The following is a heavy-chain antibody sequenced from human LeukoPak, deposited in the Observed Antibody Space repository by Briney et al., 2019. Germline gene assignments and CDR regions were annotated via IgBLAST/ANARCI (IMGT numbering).Heavy chain of an antibody. CDR1: GYTFTSYA. CDR3: ARDLSAGGSPEGKNTFDI. CDR2: INAGNGNT. D-gene: IGHD6-13*01. V-gene: IGHV1-3*01. Sequence: GASVKVSCKASGYTFTSYAMHWVRQAPGQRLEWVGWINAGNGNTKYSQKFQGRVTITRDTSASTAYMELSRLRSDDTAVYYCARDLSAGGSPEGKNTFDIWGQGTMVTVSS. J-gene: IGHJ3*02.